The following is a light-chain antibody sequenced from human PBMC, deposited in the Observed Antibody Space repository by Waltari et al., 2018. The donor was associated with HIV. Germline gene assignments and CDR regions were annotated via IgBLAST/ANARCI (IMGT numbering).Light chain of an antibody. J-gene: IGLJ3*02. CDR1: SSNVGKNY. CDR3: AVWDDNLSARV. Sequence: QSVLTQSPSASGTPGQRVPISCSGSSSNVGKNYVYWFQQIPGTGPKLLIYWGSQRPSGVPDRFSGSKSGTSASLAISGLRSEDEADYYCAVWDDNLSARVFGGGTRLTVL. CDR2: WGS. V-gene: IGLV1-47*01.